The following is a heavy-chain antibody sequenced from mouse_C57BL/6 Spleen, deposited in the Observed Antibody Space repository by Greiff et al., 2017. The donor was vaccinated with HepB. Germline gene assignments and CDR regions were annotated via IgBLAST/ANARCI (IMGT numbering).Heavy chain of an antibody. Sequence: DVQLVESGGGLVKPGGSLKLSCAASGFTFSDYGMHWVRQAPEKGLEWVAYISSGSSTIYYADTVKGRFTISRDNAKNTLFLQMTSLRSEDTARYYCARAASGRAMDYWGQGTSVTVSS. J-gene: IGHJ4*01. CDR3: ARAASGRAMDY. V-gene: IGHV5-17*01. CDR1: GFTFSDYG. CDR2: ISSGSSTI. D-gene: IGHD6-2*01.